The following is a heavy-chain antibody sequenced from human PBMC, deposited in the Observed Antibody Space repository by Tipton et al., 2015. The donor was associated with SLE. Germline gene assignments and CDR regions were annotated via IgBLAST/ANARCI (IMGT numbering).Heavy chain of an antibody. J-gene: IGHJ3*02. CDR2: IYSGGSST. Sequence: QLVQSGGGLVQPGGSLRLSCAASGFTVSSNYMSWVRQAPGKGLEWVSVIYSGGSSTYYADSVKGRFTISRDNSKNTLYLQMNSLRAEDTAVYYCASFGGAFDMWGQGTLVTVSS. D-gene: IGHD3-10*01. CDR3: ASFGGAFDM. V-gene: IGHV3-23*03. CDR1: GFTVSSNY.